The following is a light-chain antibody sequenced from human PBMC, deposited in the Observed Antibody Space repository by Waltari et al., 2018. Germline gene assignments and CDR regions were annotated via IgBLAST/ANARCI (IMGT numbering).Light chain of an antibody. Sequence: SALTQPASVSGSPGQSITISCTGTSSDIGPYNFVSWYQEYPGKAPKLIIYAATKRPSWVSDRFAASKSGNTASLTIAGLQADDEADYACCSYAGGTAYVFGTGTRVTVL. CDR3: CSYAGGTAYV. CDR1: SSDIGPYNF. J-gene: IGLJ1*01. V-gene: IGLV2-23*01. CDR2: AAT.